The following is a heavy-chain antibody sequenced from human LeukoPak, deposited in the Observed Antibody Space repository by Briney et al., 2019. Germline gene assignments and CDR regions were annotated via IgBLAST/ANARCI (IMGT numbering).Heavy chain of an antibody. CDR3: ARNRRRWLVEAFDF. J-gene: IGHJ3*01. Sequence: QPGGSLRLSCAASGFIFSDYAMHWVCQAPGKGLEWVAAILYDGSDKYYADSVKGRFTISRDNSKNTVYLQMNSLRGEDTALYYCARNRRRWLVEAFDFWGQGTIVTVSS. CDR2: ILYDGSDK. CDR1: GFIFSDYA. D-gene: IGHD6-19*01. V-gene: IGHV3-30*04.